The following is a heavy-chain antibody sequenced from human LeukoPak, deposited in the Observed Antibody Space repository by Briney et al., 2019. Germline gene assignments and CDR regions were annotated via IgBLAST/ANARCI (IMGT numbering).Heavy chain of an antibody. CDR2: ISSSSTI. CDR1: GFTFSSYS. D-gene: IGHD2-21*01. CDR3: AREGGVDY. Sequence: GGSLRLSCAASGFTFSSYSMNWLRQAPGKGVEWVSFISSSSTIHYAVSVKGRFTISRDNAKNSLYLQMNSLRAEDTAVYYCAREGGVDYWGQGTLVTVSS. V-gene: IGHV3-48*01. J-gene: IGHJ4*02.